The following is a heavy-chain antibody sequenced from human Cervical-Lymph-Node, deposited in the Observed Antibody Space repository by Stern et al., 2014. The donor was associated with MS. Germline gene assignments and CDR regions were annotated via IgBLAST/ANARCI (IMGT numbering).Heavy chain of an antibody. V-gene: IGHV1-18*01. CDR2: ISGYKGNT. CDR3: ARGYIMDV. Sequence: VQLVESGPEVKKTGASVRVSCKGSGYTFSSYGISWVRQTPGQGLEWMGWISGYKGNTNYAQKFQDRVTMTTDTSTSIAYLELRSLRSDDTAFYYCARGYIMDVWGQGTTVTVSS. CDR1: GYTFSSYG. D-gene: IGHD5-24*01. J-gene: IGHJ6*02.